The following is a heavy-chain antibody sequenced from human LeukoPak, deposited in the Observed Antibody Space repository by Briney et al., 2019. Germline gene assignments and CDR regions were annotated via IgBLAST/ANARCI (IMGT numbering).Heavy chain of an antibody. CDR2: FFPGDSDT. D-gene: IGHD1/OR15-1a*01. Sequence: GESLKISCEGSGYSFTNHWIGWVRQMPGKGLEWMGIFFPGDSDTAYSPSFQGQVTISADKSISTAYLQWSSLKASDTAMYYCASSESQTKFDYWGQGTLLIVSS. CDR1: GYSFTNHW. J-gene: IGHJ4*02. CDR3: ASSESQTKFDY. V-gene: IGHV5-51*01.